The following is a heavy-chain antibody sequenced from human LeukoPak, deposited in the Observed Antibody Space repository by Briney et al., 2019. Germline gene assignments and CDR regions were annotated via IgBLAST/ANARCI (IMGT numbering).Heavy chain of an antibody. CDR3: AREGSYSSGFDY. CDR1: GLNLDMYW. CDR2: IKQDGSEK. V-gene: IGHV3-7*01. Sequence: PGGSLRLSCAASGLNLDMYWLTWVRQAPGKGLEWVANIKQDGSEKNYVDSVKGRFTISRDNTKNSLYLQMNSLRAEDTAVYYCAREGSYSSGFDYWGQGTLVTVSS. J-gene: IGHJ4*02. D-gene: IGHD6-19*01.